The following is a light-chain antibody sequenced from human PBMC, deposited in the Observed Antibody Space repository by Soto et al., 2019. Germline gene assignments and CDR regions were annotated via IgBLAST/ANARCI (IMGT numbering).Light chain of an antibody. V-gene: IGLV2-23*01. J-gene: IGLJ2*01. CDR1: SSDVGGYNL. CDR2: EGT. CDR3: WSYGGRNALVI. Sequence: QSVLTQPASVSGSPGQSITISCTGTSSDVGGYNLVSWYQQLPGTAPKLIIYEGTKRPSGVSNRFSGSKSGNAASLTISGLEADDDAYYCCWSYGGRNALVIFGGGTKVTVL.